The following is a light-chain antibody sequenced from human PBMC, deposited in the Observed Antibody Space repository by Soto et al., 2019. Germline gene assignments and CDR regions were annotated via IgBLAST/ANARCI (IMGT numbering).Light chain of an antibody. Sequence: EIVLTQSPGTLSLSSGERATLSCRASQSVNSVYLAWYQQKPGQAPRRLIYGASSRATGIPDRFSGSGSGTDFTLTISRLDPEDFAVYFCQQYDSSPRTFGQGTKV. V-gene: IGKV3-20*01. CDR2: GAS. CDR1: QSVNSVY. CDR3: QQYDSSPRT. J-gene: IGKJ1*01.